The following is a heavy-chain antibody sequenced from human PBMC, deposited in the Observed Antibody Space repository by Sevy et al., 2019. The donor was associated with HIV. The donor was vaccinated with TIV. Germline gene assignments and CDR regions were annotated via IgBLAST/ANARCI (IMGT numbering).Heavy chain of an antibody. CDR1: GFTVSSNY. CDR2: IYSGGST. D-gene: IGHD6-13*01. CDR3: AALSTPGIAAAGRDLDY. V-gene: IGHV3-53*01. Sequence: GGSLRLSCAASGFTVSSNYMSWVRQAPGKGLEWVSVIYSGGSTYYADSVKGRFTISRDNSKNTLYLQMNSLRAEDTADYYWAALSTPGIAAAGRDLDYWGQGTLVTVSS. J-gene: IGHJ4*02.